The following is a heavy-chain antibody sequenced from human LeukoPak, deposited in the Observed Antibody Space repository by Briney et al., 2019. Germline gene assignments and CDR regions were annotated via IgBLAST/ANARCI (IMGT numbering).Heavy chain of an antibody. CDR1: GGSFSGYY. V-gene: IGHV4-34*01. J-gene: IGHJ4*02. CDR3: ARHGVYCSSTSCYQKNFDY. Sequence: TSETLSLTCAVYGGSFSGYYWSWIRQPPGKGLEWIGEINHSGSTNYNPSLKSRVTISVDTSKNQFSLKLSSVTAADTAVYYCARHGVYCSSTSCYQKNFDYWGQGTLVTVSS. D-gene: IGHD2-2*01. CDR2: INHSGST.